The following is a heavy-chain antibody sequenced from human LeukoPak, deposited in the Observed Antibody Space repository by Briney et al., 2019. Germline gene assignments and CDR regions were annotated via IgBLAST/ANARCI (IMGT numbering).Heavy chain of an antibody. CDR1: GYTFTGYY. Sequence: WASVKVSCKASGYTFTGYYMHWVRQAPGQGLEWMGWINPNSGGTNYAQKFQGRVTMTRDTSISTAYMELSRLRSDDTAVYYCAKTNYYDSSGPPGYWGQGTLVTVSS. J-gene: IGHJ4*02. CDR3: AKTNYYDSSGPPGY. D-gene: IGHD3-22*01. V-gene: IGHV1-2*02. CDR2: INPNSGGT.